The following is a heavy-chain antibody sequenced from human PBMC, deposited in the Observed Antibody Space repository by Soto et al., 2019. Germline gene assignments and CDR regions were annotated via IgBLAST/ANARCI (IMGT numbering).Heavy chain of an antibody. CDR2: IKSKTDGGTT. CDR3: TTQSYDYIWGSYRPIDY. CDR1: GFTFSNAW. V-gene: IGHV3-15*01. J-gene: IGHJ4*02. Sequence: EVQLVESGGGLVQPGGSLRLSCAASGFTFSNAWMSWVRQAPGKGLEWVGRIKSKTDGGTTDYAAPVKGRFTISRDDSKNTLYLQMNSLKTEDTAVYYCTTQSYDYIWGSYRPIDYWGQGTLVTVSS. D-gene: IGHD3-16*02.